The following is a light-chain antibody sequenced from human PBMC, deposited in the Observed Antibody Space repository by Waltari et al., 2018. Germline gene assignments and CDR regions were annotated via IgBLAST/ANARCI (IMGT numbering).Light chain of an antibody. CDR2: EVT. CDR1: SNDVGSYNL. CDR3: CSYAGSNTVM. Sequence: QSALTQPASVSGSPGQSITISCMGSSNDVGSYNLVSCYQQHPGKVPKLMIYEVTKRPSGVSNRFSGSKSGNTASLTISGLQADDEGNYYCCSYAGSNTVMFGGGTKLTVL. V-gene: IGLV2-23*02. J-gene: IGLJ3*02.